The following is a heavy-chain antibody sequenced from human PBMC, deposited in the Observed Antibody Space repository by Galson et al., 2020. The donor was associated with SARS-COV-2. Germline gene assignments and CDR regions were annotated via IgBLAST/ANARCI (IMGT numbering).Heavy chain of an antibody. D-gene: IGHD6-13*01. V-gene: IGHV1-18*01. CDR1: GYTFTSYG. CDR2: ISAYNGNT. CDR3: ARDRRIAAAGTGEYFQH. Sequence: ASVKVSCKASGYTFTSYGISWVRQAPGQGLEWMGWISAYNGNTNYAQKLQGRVTMTTDTSTSTAYMELRSLRSDDTAVYYCARDRRIAAAGTGEYFQHWGQGTLVTVSS. J-gene: IGHJ1*01.